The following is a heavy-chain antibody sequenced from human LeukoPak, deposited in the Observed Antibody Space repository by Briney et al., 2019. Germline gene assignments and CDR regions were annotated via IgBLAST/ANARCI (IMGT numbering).Heavy chain of an antibody. Sequence: ASVKVSCKASVYTFTSYGISWVRHAPGKGLEWVGGFDPEHGETVYAQKFQGRLTMTEDTSTHTAYMELSSLRSDDTAVYYCATDPVGYCNADGCYSVDYWGQGTLVTASS. CDR2: FDPEHGET. D-gene: IGHD2-15*01. CDR3: ATDPVGYCNADGCYSVDY. J-gene: IGHJ4*02. CDR1: VYTFTSYG. V-gene: IGHV1-24*01.